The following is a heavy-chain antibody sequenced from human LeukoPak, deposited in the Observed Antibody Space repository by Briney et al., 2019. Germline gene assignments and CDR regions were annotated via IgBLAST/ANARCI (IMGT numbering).Heavy chain of an antibody. CDR1: GFVFSDYW. V-gene: IGHV3-7*01. J-gene: IGHJ4*02. Sequence: PGGSLRLSCAASGFVFSDYWMSWVRQAPGKGLEWVANIKQDGSQKFYLDSVKGRFTISGDNAKNSLYLQMTSLRAEDTAVYYCARDDLYCGGDCSPFDYWGQGTPVTVSS. CDR3: ARDDLYCGGDCSPFDY. D-gene: IGHD2-21*01. CDR2: IKQDGSQK.